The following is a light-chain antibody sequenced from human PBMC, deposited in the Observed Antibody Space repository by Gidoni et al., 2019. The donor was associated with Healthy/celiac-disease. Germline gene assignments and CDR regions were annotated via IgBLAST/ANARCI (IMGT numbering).Light chain of an antibody. Sequence: EIVLTQSPATLSLSPGERATLSCRASQGVSSYLAWYQQNPGQAPRLLIYAASNRATGIPARFSGSGSGTDFTLTISSLEPEDFAVYYCQQRSSWPLTFGQGTRLEIK. CDR3: QQRSSWPLT. CDR1: QGVSSY. V-gene: IGKV3-11*01. CDR2: AAS. J-gene: IGKJ5*01.